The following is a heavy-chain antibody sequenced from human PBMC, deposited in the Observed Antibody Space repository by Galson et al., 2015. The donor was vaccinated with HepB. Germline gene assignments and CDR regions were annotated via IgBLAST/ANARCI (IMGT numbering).Heavy chain of an antibody. V-gene: IGHV3-23*01. J-gene: IGHJ3*02. CDR3: AKHLGARRAFDI. CDR1: GFTFSSEA. CDR2: ISGSGTDI. Sequence: SLRLSCAASGFTFSSEAMSWVRQAPGKGPEWVSAISGSGTDIYYEDSVKGRFTISRDNSKSTVYLQMNSLRADDTAVYYCAKHLGARRAFDIWGQGTMVTVSS. D-gene: IGHD3-16*01.